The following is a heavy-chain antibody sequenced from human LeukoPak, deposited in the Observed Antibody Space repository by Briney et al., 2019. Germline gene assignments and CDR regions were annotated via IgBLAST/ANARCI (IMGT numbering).Heavy chain of an antibody. V-gene: IGHV4-59*01. CDR3: AGGGDILTGPDAFDI. Sequence: SETLSLTCTVSGGSMSSYYWSWIRQPPGKGLEWIGYSYYSGSTNYNPSLKSRVTISVDTSKNQFSLKLSSVTAADTAVYYCAGGGDILTGPDAFDIWGQGTMVTVSS. J-gene: IGHJ3*02. D-gene: IGHD3-9*01. CDR1: GGSMSSYY. CDR2: SYYSGST.